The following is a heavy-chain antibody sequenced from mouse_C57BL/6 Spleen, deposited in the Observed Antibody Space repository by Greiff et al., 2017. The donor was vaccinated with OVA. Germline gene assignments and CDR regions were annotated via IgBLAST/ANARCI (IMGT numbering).Heavy chain of an antibody. CDR3: SKKADYYGSSFYAMDY. D-gene: IGHD1-1*01. V-gene: IGHV2-5*01. CDR2: IWRGGST. Sequence: QVQLQQSGPGLVQPSQSLSITCTVSGFSLTSYGVHWVRQSPGKGLEWLGVIWRGGSTDYNAAFMSRLSITKDNSKSQVFFKMNRLQADDTAIYYCSKKADYYGSSFYAMDYWGQGTSVTVSS. J-gene: IGHJ4*01. CDR1: GFSLTSYG.